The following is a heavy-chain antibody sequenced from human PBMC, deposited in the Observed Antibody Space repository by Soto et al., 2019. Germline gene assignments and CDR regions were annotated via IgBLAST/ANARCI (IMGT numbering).Heavy chain of an antibody. CDR2: IKQDGSEK. V-gene: IGHV3-7*05. D-gene: IGHD3-9*01. Sequence: GGSLRLSCAASGFTFSSYWMSWVRQAPGKGLEWVANIKQDGSEKYYVDSVKGRFTISRDNAKNSLYLQMNSLRAEDTAVYYCARNTRLRYFDWLSRGPVDYWGQGTLVTVSS. CDR1: GFTFSSYW. J-gene: IGHJ4*02. CDR3: ARNTRLRYFDWLSRGPVDY.